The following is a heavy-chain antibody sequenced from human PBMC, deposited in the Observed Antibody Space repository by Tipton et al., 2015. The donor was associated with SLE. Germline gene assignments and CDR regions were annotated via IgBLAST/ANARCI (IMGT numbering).Heavy chain of an antibody. J-gene: IGHJ5*02. CDR3: VRQNFHGSGSYYKHIWFDP. CDR2: IYTSGST. D-gene: IGHD3-10*01. CDR1: GGSISSGSYY. V-gene: IGHV4-61*09. Sequence: TLSLTCTVSGGSISSGSYYWSWIRQPAGKGLEWIGHIYTSGSTNYNPSLKSRVTISVDTSKNQFSLKLSSGTAADTAVYYCVRQNFHGSGSYYKHIWFDPWGQGTLVTVSS.